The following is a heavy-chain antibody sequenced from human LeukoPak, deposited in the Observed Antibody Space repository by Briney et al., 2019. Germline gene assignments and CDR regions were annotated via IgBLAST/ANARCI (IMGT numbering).Heavy chain of an antibody. CDR3: ARATQRRRIAAVGIFDY. Sequence: GGSLRLSCVPSGFTFSSYEMNWVRQAPGKGLEWVSYIGSSGDIIYYADSVKGRFTISRDNAKNTLSLQMNSLRAEDTAVYYCARATQRRRIAAVGIFDYGGQGTLVTVSS. V-gene: IGHV3-48*03. CDR1: GFTFSSYE. CDR2: IGSSGDII. J-gene: IGHJ4*02. D-gene: IGHD6-13*01.